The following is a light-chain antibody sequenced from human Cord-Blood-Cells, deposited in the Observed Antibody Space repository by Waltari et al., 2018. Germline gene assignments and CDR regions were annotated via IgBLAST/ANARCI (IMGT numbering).Light chain of an antibody. J-gene: IGLJ1*01. Sequence: QSALTQPASVSGSPGQSLTISCTGTSSDVGGSNSVSWYQQHPGKAPKLMIYDVSNRPSGVSNRFSGSKSRNTASLTISGLQAEDEADYYCSSYTSSSTYVFGTGTKVTVL. CDR2: DVS. V-gene: IGLV2-14*01. CDR1: SSDVGGSNS. CDR3: SSYTSSSTYV.